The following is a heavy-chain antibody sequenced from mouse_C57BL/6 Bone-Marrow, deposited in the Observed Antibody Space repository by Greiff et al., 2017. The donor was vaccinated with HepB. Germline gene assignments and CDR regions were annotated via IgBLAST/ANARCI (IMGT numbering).Heavy chain of an antibody. Sequence: EVQVVESGGGLVQPGGSLKLSCAASGFTFSDYYMYWVRQTPEKRLEWVAYISNGGGSTYYPDTVKGRFTISRDNAKNTLYLQMSRLKSEDTAMYYCARRYGSRLPWFAYWGQGTLVTVSA. CDR2: ISNGGGST. CDR1: GFTFSDYY. J-gene: IGHJ3*01. V-gene: IGHV5-12*01. D-gene: IGHD1-1*01. CDR3: ARRYGSRLPWFAY.